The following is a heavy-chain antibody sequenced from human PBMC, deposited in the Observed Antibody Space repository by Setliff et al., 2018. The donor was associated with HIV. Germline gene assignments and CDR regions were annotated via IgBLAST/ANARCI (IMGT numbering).Heavy chain of an antibody. CDR1: GYTFTSCY. J-gene: IGHJ6*03. Sequence: WASVKVSCKASGYTFTSCYMHWVRQAPGQGLEWMGIINPSGGSTNYAQKFQGRVTMTRDTSTSTVYMELSSLRSEDTAVYYCARAGRSGSYNHYYYYYMDVWGKGTTVTVSS. V-gene: IGHV1-46*01. CDR2: INPSGGST. D-gene: IGHD1-26*01. CDR3: ARAGRSGSYNHYYYYYMDV.